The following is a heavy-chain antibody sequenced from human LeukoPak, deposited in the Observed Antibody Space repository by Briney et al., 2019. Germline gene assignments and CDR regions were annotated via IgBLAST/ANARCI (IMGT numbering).Heavy chain of an antibody. CDR1: GFTFYDYG. Sequence: GGSLRLSCAASGFTFYDYGMSWVRQAPGTGLEWFSGINWNGGSTGYADSVKGRFTISRDNAKNSLYLQMNSLRAEDTALYYCARDRFPYYGSGSYYFDYWGQGTLVTVSS. V-gene: IGHV3-20*04. CDR3: ARDRFPYYGSGSYYFDY. CDR2: INWNGGST. D-gene: IGHD3-10*01. J-gene: IGHJ4*02.